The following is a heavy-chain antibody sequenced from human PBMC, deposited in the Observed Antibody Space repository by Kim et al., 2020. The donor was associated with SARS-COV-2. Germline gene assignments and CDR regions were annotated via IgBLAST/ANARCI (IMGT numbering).Heavy chain of an antibody. Sequence: ASVKVSCKASGYTFTSYYMHWVRQAPGQGLEWMGIINPSGGSTSYAQKFQGRVTMTRDTSTSTVYMELSSLRSEDTAVYYCAREGGINYYYYGMDVWGQGTTVTVSS. J-gene: IGHJ6*02. D-gene: IGHD3-3*02. CDR2: INPSGGST. V-gene: IGHV1-46*01. CDR3: AREGGINYYYYGMDV. CDR1: GYTFTSYY.